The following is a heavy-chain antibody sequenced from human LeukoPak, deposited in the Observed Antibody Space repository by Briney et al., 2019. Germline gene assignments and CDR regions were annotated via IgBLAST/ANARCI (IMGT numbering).Heavy chain of an antibody. Sequence: ASVKVSCKASGYTFTSYGISWVRQAPGQGLEWMGWISAYNGNTNYAQKLQGRVTMTRSTSISTAYMELSSLRSEDTAVYYCARGFVVGATDWFDPWGQGTLVTVSS. CDR1: GYTFTSYG. J-gene: IGHJ5*02. CDR2: ISAYNGNT. V-gene: IGHV1-18*01. CDR3: ARGFVVGATDWFDP. D-gene: IGHD1-26*01.